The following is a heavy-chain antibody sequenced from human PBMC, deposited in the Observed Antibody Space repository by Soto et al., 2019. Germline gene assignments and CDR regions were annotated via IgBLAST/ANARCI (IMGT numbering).Heavy chain of an antibody. CDR3: AGVTDGYYFDY. CDR2: XYXSXXX. J-gene: IGHJ4*02. CDR1: GGSISSGGYY. D-gene: IGHD2-21*02. Sequence: SETLSLTCTVSGGSISSGGYYWNWLRQHPGKGXEXVGXXYXSXXXNXXXXLKSRVTISVDKSKNQFSLKLSSVTAADTAVYYCAGVTDGYYFDYWGQGTLVTVSS. V-gene: IGHV4-31*09.